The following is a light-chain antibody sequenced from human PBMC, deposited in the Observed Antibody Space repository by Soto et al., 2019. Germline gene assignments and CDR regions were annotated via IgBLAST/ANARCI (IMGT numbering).Light chain of an antibody. Sequence: QSALTQPASVSGSPGQSITISCTGTSSDVGGYKLVSWYQQYPGKAPKLIIYEDTKRPSGVSNRFSGSKSGNTASLTISGLQAEDEDDYHCCSYADTFWVFGGGTKLTVL. J-gene: IGLJ3*02. CDR1: SSDVGGYKL. V-gene: IGLV2-23*01. CDR2: EDT. CDR3: CSYADTFWV.